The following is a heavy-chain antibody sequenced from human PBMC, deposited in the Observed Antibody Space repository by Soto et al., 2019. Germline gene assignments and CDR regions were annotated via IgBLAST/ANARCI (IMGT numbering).Heavy chain of an antibody. D-gene: IGHD3-3*01. Sequence: GGSLRLSCAASGFTFSSYAMSWVRQAPGKGLEWVSAISSSSSSTYYADSVKGRFTISRDNSKNTLYLQMNSLRDEDTAVYYCARGFGPENNWFDHWGQGTMVTVSS. CDR3: ARGFGPENNWFDH. V-gene: IGHV3-23*01. CDR2: ISSSSSST. CDR1: GFTFSSYA. J-gene: IGHJ5*02.